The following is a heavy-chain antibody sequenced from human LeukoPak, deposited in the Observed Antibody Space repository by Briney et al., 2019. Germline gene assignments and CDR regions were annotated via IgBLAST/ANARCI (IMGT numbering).Heavy chain of an antibody. CDR3: ARSHSGSYLNFDY. CDR1: GGSVSSGDYY. Sequence: PSETLSLTCTVSGGSVSSGDYYWSWIRQPPGKGLEWIGYIFHTGSTNYNPSLESRVTISLDTSNNQFSLKVRSVTAADTALYFCARSHSGSYLNFDYWGQGALVTVSS. D-gene: IGHD1-26*01. V-gene: IGHV4-61*08. CDR2: IFHTGST. J-gene: IGHJ4*02.